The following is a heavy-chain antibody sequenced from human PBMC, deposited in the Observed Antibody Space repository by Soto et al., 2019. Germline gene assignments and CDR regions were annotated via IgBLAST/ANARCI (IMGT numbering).Heavy chain of an antibody. Sequence: DSGKVCCKASGYTFTSYGISLVRQAPGQGLEWIGWISAYNGNTNYAQKLQGRVTMTTDTSTSTAYMELRSLRSDDTAVYYCARDIVVVPAARPNGPYYYYYGMDVWGQGTTVTVSS. V-gene: IGHV1-18*01. CDR2: ISAYNGNT. CDR1: GYTFTSYG. J-gene: IGHJ6*02. CDR3: ARDIVVVPAARPNGPYYYYYGMDV. D-gene: IGHD2-2*02.